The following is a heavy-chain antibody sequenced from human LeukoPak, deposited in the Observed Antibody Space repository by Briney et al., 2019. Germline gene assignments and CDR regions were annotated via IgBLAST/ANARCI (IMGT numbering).Heavy chain of an antibody. V-gene: IGHV4-34*01. D-gene: IGHD6-13*01. CDR2: INHSGST. CDR3: ARTAGVSIAAALFRYYYYYMDV. J-gene: IGHJ6*03. Sequence: SETLSLTCAVYGGSFSGYYWSWIRQPPGKGLEWIGEINHSGSTNYNPSLKSRVTISVDTSKNQFSLKLSSVTAADAAVYYCARTAGVSIAAALFRYYYYYMDVWGKGTTVTISS. CDR1: GGSFSGYY.